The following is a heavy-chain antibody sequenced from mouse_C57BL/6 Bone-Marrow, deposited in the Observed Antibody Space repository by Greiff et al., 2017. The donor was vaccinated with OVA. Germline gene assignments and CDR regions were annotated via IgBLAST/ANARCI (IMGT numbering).Heavy chain of an antibody. Sequence: VQLQHSGAELVRPGASVKLSCTASGFNIKDYYMHWVKQRPEQGLEWIGRIDPEDGDTEYAPKFQGKATMTADTSSNTAYLQLSSLTSEDTAVYYCTLDSSGYWFAYWGQGTLVTVSA. CDR3: TLDSSGYWFAY. V-gene: IGHV14-1*01. CDR2: IDPEDGDT. J-gene: IGHJ3*01. D-gene: IGHD3-2*02. CDR1: GFNIKDYY.